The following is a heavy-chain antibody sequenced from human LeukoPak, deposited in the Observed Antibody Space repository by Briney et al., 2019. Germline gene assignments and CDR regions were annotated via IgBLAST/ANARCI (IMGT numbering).Heavy chain of an antibody. CDR1: GGSISSSSYY. J-gene: IGHJ4*02. CDR3: ARDGSYF. V-gene: IGHV4-39*02. Sequence: SETLSLTCTVSGGSISSSSYYWGWIRQPPGKGLEWIGSIYYSGSTYYNPSLKSRVTISVDTSKNQFSLKLSSVTAADTAVYYCARDGSYFWGQGTLVTVSS. CDR2: IYYSGST. D-gene: IGHD1-26*01.